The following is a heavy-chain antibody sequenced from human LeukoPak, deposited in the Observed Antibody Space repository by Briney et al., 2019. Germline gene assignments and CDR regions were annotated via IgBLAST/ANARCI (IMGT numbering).Heavy chain of an antibody. V-gene: IGHV4-38-2*02. CDR2: VYHGGNT. CDR1: GYSISNGYY. D-gene: IGHD1-26*01. Sequence: SETLSLTCTVSGYSISNGYYWGWIRPPPGKGLEFIGSVYHGGNTYYKASLKSRVTISLDTSKNQFSLRLSSVTAADTAVYYCARSYSGSFLYWGQGSLVTVSS. J-gene: IGHJ1*01. CDR3: ARSYSGSFLY.